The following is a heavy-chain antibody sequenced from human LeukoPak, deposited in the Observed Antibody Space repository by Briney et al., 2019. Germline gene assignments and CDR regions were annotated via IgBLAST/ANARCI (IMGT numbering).Heavy chain of an antibody. D-gene: IGHD6-13*01. J-gene: IGHJ5*02. CDR1: GGSISSSSYY. CDR2: IYYSGST. V-gene: IGHV4-39*07. CDR3: ASKTGVAADSVWFDP. Sequence: SETLSLTCTVSGGSISSSSYYWGWIRQPPGKGLEWIGSIYYSGSTYYNPSLKSRVTISVDTSKNQFSLKLSSVTAADTAVYYCASKTGVAADSVWFDPWGQGTLVTVSS.